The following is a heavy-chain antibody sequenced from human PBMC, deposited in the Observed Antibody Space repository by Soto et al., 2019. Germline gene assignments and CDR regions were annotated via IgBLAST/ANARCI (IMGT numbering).Heavy chain of an antibody. CDR3: ARGVVVPAATGKTWFDP. CDR1: GYTFTSSG. J-gene: IGHJ5*02. D-gene: IGHD2-2*01. V-gene: IGHV1-18*01. Sequence: ASVKVSCKASGYTFTSSGISWVRQAPGQGLEWMGWVSVYNGNTNYAQNFQGRVSMTTDTSTSTVYMELRNLRSDDTAVYYCARGVVVPAATGKTWFDPWGQGTLVTVSS. CDR2: VSVYNGNT.